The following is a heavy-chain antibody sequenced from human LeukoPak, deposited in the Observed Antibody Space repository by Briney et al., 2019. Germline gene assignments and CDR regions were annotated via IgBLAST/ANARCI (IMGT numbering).Heavy chain of an antibody. J-gene: IGHJ4*02. D-gene: IGHD3-10*01. V-gene: IGHV1-46*01. CDR2: IIPSDGSK. CDR3: ARGKVVTMVRGVIITYFDY. CDR1: GYSFTRYF. Sequence: SVKLSCKASGYSFTRYFIHWVRQAPGQGLELMGIIIPSDGSKSYAQKFQGRVTMTRDTSTSTVYMELSSLRSEDTAVYYCARGKVVTMVRGVIITYFDYWGQGTLVTVSS.